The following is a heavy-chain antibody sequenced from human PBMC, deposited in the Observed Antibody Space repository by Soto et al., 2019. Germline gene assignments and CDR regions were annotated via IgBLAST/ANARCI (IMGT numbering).Heavy chain of an antibody. J-gene: IGHJ3*02. Sequence: SVKVSCKASGGTFSSYTISWVRQAPGQGLEWMGRIIPILGIANYAQKFQGRVTITADKSTSTAYMELSSLRSEDTAVYYCAREIDCTNGVCYHDAFDISGQGTMVTVSS. CDR3: AREIDCTNGVCYHDAFDI. CDR2: IIPILGIA. CDR1: GGTFSSYT. V-gene: IGHV1-69*04. D-gene: IGHD2-8*01.